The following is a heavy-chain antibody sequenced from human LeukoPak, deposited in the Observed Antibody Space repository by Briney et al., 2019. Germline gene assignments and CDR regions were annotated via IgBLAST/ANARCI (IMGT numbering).Heavy chain of an antibody. V-gene: IGHV1-69*13. Sequence: ASEKVSCKASGGTVSSYAISRVRQATGQWLEWMGGIIPIFGTANYAQKFQGRVTITADESTSTAYMELSSLRSEDTAVYYCARSGPNYGMDVWGQGTTVTVSS. CDR3: ARSGPNYGMDV. CDR1: GGTVSSYA. CDR2: IIPIFGTA. J-gene: IGHJ6*02.